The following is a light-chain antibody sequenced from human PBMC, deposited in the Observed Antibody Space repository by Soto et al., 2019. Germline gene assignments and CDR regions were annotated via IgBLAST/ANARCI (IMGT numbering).Light chain of an antibody. J-gene: IGLJ3*02. CDR1: SSNIGSNF. Sequence: QSVLTQPPSASGTPGQRVTISCSGSSSNIGSNFVYWYQQFPGTAPKLLIYRNNQRPSGVPVRFSGSKSGTSASLAISGLPSEDEADYYCAAWDDSLSGWVFGGGTKLTVL. V-gene: IGLV1-47*01. CDR2: RNN. CDR3: AAWDDSLSGWV.